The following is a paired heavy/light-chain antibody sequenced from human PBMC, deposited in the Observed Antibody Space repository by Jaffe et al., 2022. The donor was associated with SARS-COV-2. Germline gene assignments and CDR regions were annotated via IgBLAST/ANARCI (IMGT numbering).Heavy chain of an antibody. J-gene: IGHJ4*02. Sequence: EVQLVESGGGLVQPGGSLRLSCAASGFTFSSYWMNWVRQAPGKGLEWVANIKQDGSEKYYVDSVRGRFTISRDNAKNSLYLQMNSLRADDTAVYFCARDASFSSHSWYYFDYWGQGTLVTVSS. CDR2: IKQDGSEK. CDR1: GFTFSSYW. D-gene: IGHD6-13*01. V-gene: IGHV3-7*01. CDR3: ARDASFSSHSWYYFDY.
Light chain of an antibody. J-gene: IGKJ1*01. V-gene: IGKV1-39*01. CDR2: GAS. CDR1: QSISYY. CDR3: QQSHTPPWT. Sequence: DIQMTQSPPSLSASVGDRVTITCRASQSISYYLNWYQQKPGKAPKLLIYGASSLQRGVPSRFSGSESGTDFTLTISSLQPEDFATYYCQQSHTPPWTFGQGTKVEIK.